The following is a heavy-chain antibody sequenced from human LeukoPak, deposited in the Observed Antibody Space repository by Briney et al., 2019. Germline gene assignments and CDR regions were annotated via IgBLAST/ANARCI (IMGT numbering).Heavy chain of an antibody. CDR1: GFTFSYYW. CDR2: IKEDGSDK. J-gene: IGHJ4*02. D-gene: IGHD2-21*02. Sequence: GGSLRLSCAASGFTFSYYWMHWVRQAPGKGLEWVASIKEDGSDKYYVDFVKGRFTISRDSAKNSLFLQMNSLRADDTAVYYCARDQWRLFDYWGQGTLVTVSS. V-gene: IGHV3-7*04. CDR3: ARDQWRLFDY.